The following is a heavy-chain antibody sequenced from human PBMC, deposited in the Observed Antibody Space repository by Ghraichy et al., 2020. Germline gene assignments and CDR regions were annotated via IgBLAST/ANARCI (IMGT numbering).Heavy chain of an antibody. CDR2: IYYSGST. J-gene: IGHJ6*03. V-gene: IGHV4-59*08. CDR3: ARQNYYYYMDV. Sequence: SETLSLTCTVSGGSISSYYWSWIRQPPGKGLEWIGYIYYSGSTNYNPSLKSRVTISVDTSKNQFSLKLSSVTAADTAVYYCARQNYYYYMDVWGKGTTVTVSS. CDR1: GGSISSYY.